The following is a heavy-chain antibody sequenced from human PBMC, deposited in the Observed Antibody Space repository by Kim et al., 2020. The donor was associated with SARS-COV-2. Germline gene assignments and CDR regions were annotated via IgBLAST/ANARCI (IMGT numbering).Heavy chain of an antibody. Sequence: SETLSLTCTVPGGSISSGGYYWSWIRQHPGKGLEWIGYIYYSGSTYYNPSLKSRVTISVDTSKNQFSLKLSSVTAADTAVYYCARVNSRIAAAGIIAWGQGTLVTVYS. D-gene: IGHD6-13*01. CDR1: GGSISSGGYY. J-gene: IGHJ5*02. CDR2: IYYSGST. CDR3: ARVNSRIAAAGIIA. V-gene: IGHV4-31*03.